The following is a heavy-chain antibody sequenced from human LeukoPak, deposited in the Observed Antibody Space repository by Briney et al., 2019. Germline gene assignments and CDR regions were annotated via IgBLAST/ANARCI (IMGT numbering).Heavy chain of an antibody. CDR2: IYYSGST. CDR3: AGRASDSYLVY. CDR1: GGSISSYY. D-gene: IGHD2-2*01. J-gene: IGHJ4*02. V-gene: IGHV4-59*08. Sequence: SETLSLTCTVSGGSISSYYWSWIRQPPGKGLEWIGYIYYSGSTNYNPSLKSRVTISVDTSKNQFSLKLSSVTAADTAVYYCAGRASDSYLVYWGQGILVTVST.